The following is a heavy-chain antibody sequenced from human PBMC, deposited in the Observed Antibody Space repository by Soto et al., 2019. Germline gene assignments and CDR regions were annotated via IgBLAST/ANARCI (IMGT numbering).Heavy chain of an antibody. V-gene: IGHV1-46*03. J-gene: IGHJ6*03. D-gene: IGHD4-17*01. CDR2: INPSGGST. CDR3: ARGSNGNYYYYYYYMDV. Sequence: ASVKVSCKASGYTFTNYYMHWVRQAPGQGLEWMGMINPSGGSTNYAQKFQGRVTLTRDTSTSTEYMGLSSLRSVDTAVYFCARGSNGNYYYYYYYMDVWGKGTTVTVSS. CDR1: GYTFTNYY.